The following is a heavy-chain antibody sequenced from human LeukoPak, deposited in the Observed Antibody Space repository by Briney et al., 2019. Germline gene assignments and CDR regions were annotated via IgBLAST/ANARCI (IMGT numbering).Heavy chain of an antibody. J-gene: IGHJ4*02. CDR3: AKDNGDYLNYFDY. CDR1: GFTVSSNY. CDR2: ISWNSGSI. Sequence: GGSLRLSCAASGFTVSSNYMSWVRQAPGKGLEWVSGISWNSGSIGYADSVKGRFTISRDNAKNSLYLQMNSLRAEDTALYYCAKDNGDYLNYFDYWGQGTLVTVSS. V-gene: IGHV3-9*01. D-gene: IGHD4-17*01.